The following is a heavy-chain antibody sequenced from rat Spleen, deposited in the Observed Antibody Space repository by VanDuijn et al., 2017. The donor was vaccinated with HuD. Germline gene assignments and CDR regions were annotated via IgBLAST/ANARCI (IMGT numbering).Heavy chain of an antibody. CDR2: ISSDGTST. CDR3: ARAGYLRDWYFDF. V-gene: IGHV5-29*01. Sequence: EVQLVESGGGLVQPGRSLKLSCAASGFTFSDYGVAWVRQAPTTGLEWVATISSDGTSTYYRDSVKGRFTISRDDVKNTLYVHMDSLRSEDTATYYCARAGYLRDWYFDFWGPGTMVTVSS. J-gene: IGHJ1*01. CDR1: GFTFSDYG. D-gene: IGHD2-2*01.